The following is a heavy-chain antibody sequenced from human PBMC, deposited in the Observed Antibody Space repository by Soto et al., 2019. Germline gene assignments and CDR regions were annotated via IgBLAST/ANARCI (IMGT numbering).Heavy chain of an antibody. J-gene: IGHJ6*02. D-gene: IGHD2-15*01. V-gene: IGHV1-8*01. CDR2: MNPNSGNT. CDR1: GYTFTSYD. Sequence: GASVKVSCKASGYTFTSYDINWVRQATGQGLEWMGWMNPNSGNTGYAQKFQGRVTITADESTSTAYMELSSLRSEDTAVYYCARSGYCSGGSCYSAYYYGMDVWGQGTTVTV. CDR3: ARSGYCSGGSCYSAYYYGMDV.